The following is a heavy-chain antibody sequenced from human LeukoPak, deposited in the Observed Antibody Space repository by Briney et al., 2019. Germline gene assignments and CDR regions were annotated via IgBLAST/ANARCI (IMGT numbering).Heavy chain of an antibody. CDR1: GRSINSYY. CDR2: IYYSGST. D-gene: IGHD6-19*01. J-gene: IGHJ4*02. V-gene: IGHV4-59*01. Sequence: SETLSLTCTVSGRSINSYYWSWIRHPPGKGLEWVGYIYYSGSTNYKPSLKRRVTISVDTSKNQFSLKVSSVTAADTAVYYCASSRSSSGWSLIDYWGQGALVTVSS. CDR3: ASSRSSSGWSLIDY.